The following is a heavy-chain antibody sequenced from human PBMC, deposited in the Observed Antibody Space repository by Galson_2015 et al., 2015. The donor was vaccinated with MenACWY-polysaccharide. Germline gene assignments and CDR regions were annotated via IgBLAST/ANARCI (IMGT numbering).Heavy chain of an antibody. J-gene: IGHJ4*02. CDR2: ISYVGKAA. CDR3: ARDQGVVVTASSFDY. Sequence: SLRLSCAASGFTFTEYPMHWGRQAPGKGLVWLPVISYVGKAAFYAHFVKGRFTHLRVNCTNTLYLQMNSLRADDAALYYCARDQGVVVTASSFDYWGQGTLVTVSS. CDR1: GFTFTEYP. D-gene: IGHD2-21*02. V-gene: IGHV3-30*04.